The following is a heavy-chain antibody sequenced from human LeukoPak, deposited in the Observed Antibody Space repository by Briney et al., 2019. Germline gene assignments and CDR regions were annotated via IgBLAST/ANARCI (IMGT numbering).Heavy chain of an antibody. CDR1: GFTFSSYA. CDR2: IWYDGSNK. Sequence: PGGSLRLSCAASGFTFSSYAMSWVRQAPGKGLGWVAVIWYDGSNKYYADSVKGRFTISRDNSKNTLYLQMNSLRAEDTAVYYCARDLRDTAMAYGMDVWGQGTTVTVSS. CDR3: ARDLRDTAMAYGMDV. D-gene: IGHD5-18*01. J-gene: IGHJ6*02. V-gene: IGHV3-33*08.